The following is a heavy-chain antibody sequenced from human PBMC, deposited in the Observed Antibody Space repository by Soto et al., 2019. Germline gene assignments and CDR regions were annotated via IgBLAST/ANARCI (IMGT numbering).Heavy chain of an antibody. CDR2: ISYDGSNK. J-gene: IGHJ4*02. Sequence: QVQLVESGGGVVQPGRSLRLSCAASGFTFSSYAMHWVRQAPGKGLEWVAVISYDGSNKYYADSVKGRFTISRDNSKHTLYLQMNSLRAEDTAVYYCARDMGGVGATTPDYWGQGPLVTVSS. CDR3: ARDMGGVGATTPDY. V-gene: IGHV3-30-3*01. D-gene: IGHD1-26*01. CDR1: GFTFSSYA.